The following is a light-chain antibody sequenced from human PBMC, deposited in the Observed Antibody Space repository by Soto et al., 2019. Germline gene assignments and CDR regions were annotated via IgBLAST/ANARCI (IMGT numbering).Light chain of an antibody. CDR2: AAS. CDR3: MQGTHWPIT. Sequence: VIWMTQSPSLLSASTGDRVTISCRMSQGISSYLAWYQQKPGKAPELLIYAASTLQSGVPSRFSGSGSGTDFALKISRVEAEDVGVYYCMQGTHWPITFGQGTRLEIK. J-gene: IGKJ5*01. V-gene: IGKV1D-8*03. CDR1: QGISSY.